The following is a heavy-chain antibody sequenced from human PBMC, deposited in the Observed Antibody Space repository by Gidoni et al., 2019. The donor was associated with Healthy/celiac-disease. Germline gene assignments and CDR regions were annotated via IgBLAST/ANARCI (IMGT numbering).Heavy chain of an antibody. J-gene: IGHJ4*02. Sequence: LEWIGSIYYSGSTYYNPSLKSRVTISVDTSKNQFSLKLSSVTAADTAVYYCARYDSSGYYYFDYWGQGTLVTVSS. D-gene: IGHD3-22*01. V-gene: IGHV4-39*01. CDR2: IYYSGST. CDR3: ARYDSSGYYYFDY.